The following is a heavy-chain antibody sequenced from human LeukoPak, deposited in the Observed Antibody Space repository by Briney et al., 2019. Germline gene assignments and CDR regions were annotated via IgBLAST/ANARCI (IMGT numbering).Heavy chain of an antibody. J-gene: IGHJ2*01. V-gene: IGHV3-7*01. CDR1: GFNFGSYW. CDR3: ATAFGLTFYDIPSPWYFVR. D-gene: IGHD3-9*01. CDR2: INQNGSEQ. Sequence: GGSLRLSCAASGFNFGSYWMSWVRQAPGKVLEWLANINQNGSEQYYADSLKGRFTISRYNAQNSLYLQINGLSAEDTAVYYCATAFGLTFYDIPSPWYFVRWGRGTLVAVSS.